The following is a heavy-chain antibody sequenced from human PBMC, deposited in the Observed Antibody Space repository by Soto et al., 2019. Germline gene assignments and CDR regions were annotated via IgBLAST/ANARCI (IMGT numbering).Heavy chain of an antibody. CDR1: GFTFSHYG. J-gene: IGHJ4*02. CDR3: ARYSGKYQGPIDY. V-gene: IGHV3-30*03. CDR2: ISYDGSNK. Sequence: ESGGGVVQPGRSLRLSCAASGFTFSHYGIHWVRQAPGKGLGWLAVISYDGSNKHYADSVKGRFTVSRDNSKNTLYLQMNSLRAEDTAVYFCARYSGKYQGPIDYWGQGTLVTVSS. D-gene: IGHD1-26*01.